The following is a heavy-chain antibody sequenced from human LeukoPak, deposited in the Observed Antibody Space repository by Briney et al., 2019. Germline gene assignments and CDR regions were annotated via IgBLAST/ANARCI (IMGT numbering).Heavy chain of an antibody. Sequence: SSETLSLTCAVYGGSFSGYYWSWIRQPPGKGLEWIGEINHSGSTNYNPSLKSRVTISVDTSKNQFSLKLSSVTAADTAVYYCAGAVAGYYFDYWGQGTLVTVSS. J-gene: IGHJ4*02. D-gene: IGHD6-19*01. CDR3: AGAVAGYYFDY. V-gene: IGHV4-34*01. CDR1: GGSFSGYY. CDR2: INHSGST.